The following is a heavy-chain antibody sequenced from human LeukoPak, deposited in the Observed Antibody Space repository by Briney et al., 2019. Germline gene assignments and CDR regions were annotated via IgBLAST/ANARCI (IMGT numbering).Heavy chain of an antibody. D-gene: IGHD5-18*01. CDR3: AKARYSYGLFDY. J-gene: IGHJ4*02. CDR1: GFTFSSYS. Sequence: GGSLRLSCVASGFTFSSYSMKWVRQAPGKGLEWVSSISSSSSYIDYADSVKGRFTISRDNAKNSLYLQMNSLRAEDTAVYYCAKARYSYGLFDYWGQGTLVTVSS. V-gene: IGHV3-21*04. CDR2: ISSSSSYI.